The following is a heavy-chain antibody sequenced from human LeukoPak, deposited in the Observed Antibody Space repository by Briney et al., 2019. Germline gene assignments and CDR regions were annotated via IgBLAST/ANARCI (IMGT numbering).Heavy chain of an antibody. CDR2: IYYSGST. CDR1: GGSISGYF. CDR3: AREGAGDYYGSGSYLVY. D-gene: IGHD3-10*01. V-gene: IGHV4-59*01. Sequence: SETLSLTCTVSGGSISGYFWSWIRQPPGKGLEWIGYIYYSGSTNYNPSLKSRVTISVDTSKNQFSLKLSSVTAADTAVYYCAREGAGDYYGSGSYLVYWGQGTLVTVSS. J-gene: IGHJ4*02.